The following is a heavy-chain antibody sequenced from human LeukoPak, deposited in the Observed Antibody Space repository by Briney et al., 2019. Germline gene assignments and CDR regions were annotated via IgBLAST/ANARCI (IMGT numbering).Heavy chain of an antibody. CDR2: ISLDGSTE. D-gene: IGHD3-10*01. CDR1: GFSLSNFL. J-gene: IGHJ5*02. V-gene: IGHV3-30-3*01. Sequence: GGSLRLSCVASGFSLSNFLMYWVRQAPGKGLEWVSIISLDGSTEFYADSVKGRFTISRDTASNTMRLEMNNLRIEDTAVYYCMRDYMGWFDPWGQGSLVTVS. CDR3: MRDYMGWFDP.